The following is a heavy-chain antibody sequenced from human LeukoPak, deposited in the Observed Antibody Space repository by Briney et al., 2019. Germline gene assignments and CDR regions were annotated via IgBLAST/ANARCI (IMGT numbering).Heavy chain of an antibody. D-gene: IGHD2-2*01. V-gene: IGHV3-13*01. J-gene: IGHJ6*02. CDR3: AREISSSPQDYGMDV. Sequence: GGSLRLSCAASGFTFSSYDMHWVRQATGKGLEWVSAIGTAGDTYYPGSVKGRFTISRENAKNSLYLQMNSLRAGDTAVYYCAREISSSPQDYGMDVWGQGTTVTVSS. CDR1: GFTFSSYD. CDR2: IGTAGDT.